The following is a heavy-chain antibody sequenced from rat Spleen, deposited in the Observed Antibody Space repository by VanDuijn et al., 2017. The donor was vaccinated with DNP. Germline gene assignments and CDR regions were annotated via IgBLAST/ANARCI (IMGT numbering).Heavy chain of an antibody. J-gene: IGHJ2*01. Sequence: EVQLQESGPGLVKPSQSLSLTCSVTDYSITSNYWGWIRKFPGNKMEWIGHINYSARTTYNPSLKSRISVTRDTSKNQFFLQLNSVTTEDTATYYCARWSDYFDYWGQGVMVTVSS. V-gene: IGHV3-1*01. CDR3: ARWSDYFDY. CDR2: INYSART. CDR1: DYSITSNY.